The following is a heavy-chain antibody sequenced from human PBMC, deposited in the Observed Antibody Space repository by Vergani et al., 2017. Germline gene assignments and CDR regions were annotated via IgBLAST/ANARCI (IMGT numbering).Heavy chain of an antibody. J-gene: IGHJ6*03. CDR3: ATLVAAAHGSNYYYYYMDV. CDR2: IYFSGITY. V-gene: IGHV4-31*03. Sequence: QVQLQESGPGLVKPSKTLSLTCTVSGGSISSGGYYWSWIRQHPGKGLEWIGYIYFSGITYYYNPSLKSRVTISLDTSKNQFSLKLSSLTAADTAVYYCATLVAAAHGSNYYYYYMDVWSEGATVTVSS. CDR1: GGSISSGGYY. D-gene: IGHD2-15*01.